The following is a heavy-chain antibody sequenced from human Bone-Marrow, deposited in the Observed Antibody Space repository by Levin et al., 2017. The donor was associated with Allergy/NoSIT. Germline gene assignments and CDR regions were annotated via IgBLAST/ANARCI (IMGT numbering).Heavy chain of an antibody. D-gene: IGHD2-15*01. Sequence: GESLKISCKASGYTFTSYDINWVRQATGQGLEWMGWMNPNSGNTGYAQKFQGRVTMTRNTSISTAYMELSSLRSEDTAVYYCARILYEGPFENWFDPWGQGTLVTVSS. J-gene: IGHJ5*02. CDR3: ARILYEGPFENWFDP. CDR1: GYTFTSYD. CDR2: MNPNSGNT. V-gene: IGHV1-8*01.